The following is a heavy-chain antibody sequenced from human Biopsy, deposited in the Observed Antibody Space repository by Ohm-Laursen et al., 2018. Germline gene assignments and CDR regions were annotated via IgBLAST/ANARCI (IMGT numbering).Heavy chain of an antibody. Sequence: ASVKVSCKASGYTFTSYYMHWVRQAPGQGLEWMGIINPSGGSTSNTQKFQGRVAMTRDTSTSTVYMELSSLRSEDTAVYYCARDWNSGWRLPGMVNYYYNGMDVWGQGTTVTVSS. J-gene: IGHJ6*01. V-gene: IGHV1-46*01. CDR3: ARDWNSGWRLPGMVNYYYNGMDV. D-gene: IGHD5-18*01. CDR2: INPSGGST. CDR1: GYTFTSYY.